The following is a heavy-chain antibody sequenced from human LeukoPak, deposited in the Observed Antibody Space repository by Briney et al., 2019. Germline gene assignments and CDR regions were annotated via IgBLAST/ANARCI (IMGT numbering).Heavy chain of an antibody. CDR2: INHSGST. D-gene: IGHD3-10*01. Sequence: SETLSLTCAVYGGSFSGYYWSWIRQPPGKGLGWIGEINHSGSTNYNPSLKSRVTISVDTSKNQFSLKLSSVTAADTAVYYCASFYGSGSYYRNWFDPWGQGTLVTVSS. CDR3: ASFYGSGSYYRNWFDP. J-gene: IGHJ5*02. V-gene: IGHV4-34*01. CDR1: GGSFSGYY.